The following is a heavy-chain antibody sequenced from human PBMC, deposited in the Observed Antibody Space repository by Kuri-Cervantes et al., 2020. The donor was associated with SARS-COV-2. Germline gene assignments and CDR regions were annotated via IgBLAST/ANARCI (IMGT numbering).Heavy chain of an antibody. CDR2: ISTYNGNA. CDR3: ARQGTTYPDS. Sequence: ASVKVSCKASGYTFSSRGFTWVRQVPGQGLEWVGYISTYNGNANYAQNFQGRVTITTDTPTKTGHMELRRLQPDDTAVYYCARQGTTYPDSWGQGTLVTVSS. CDR1: GYTFSSRG. D-gene: IGHD1-14*01. V-gene: IGHV1-18*01. J-gene: IGHJ4*02.